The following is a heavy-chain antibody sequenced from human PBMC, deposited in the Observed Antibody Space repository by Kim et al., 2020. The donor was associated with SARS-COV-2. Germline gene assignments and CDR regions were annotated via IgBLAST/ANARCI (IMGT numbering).Heavy chain of an antibody. J-gene: IGHJ5*02. Sequence: KSRITISVDTSKNQFSLRVSSVTAADTAVYYCAREGSYSSGWYVAWFDPWGQGTLVTVSS. V-gene: IGHV4-34*01. CDR3: AREGSYSSGWYVAWFDP. D-gene: IGHD6-19*01.